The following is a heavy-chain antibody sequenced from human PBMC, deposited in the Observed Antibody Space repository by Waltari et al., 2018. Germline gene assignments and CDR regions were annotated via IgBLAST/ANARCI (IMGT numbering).Heavy chain of an antibody. J-gene: IGHJ3*02. D-gene: IGHD3-3*01. CDR1: GYSSSSGYY. V-gene: IGHV4-38-2*02. CDR2: IYHSGST. Sequence: QVQLQESGPGLVKPSETLSLTCAVSGYSSSSGYYWGWIRQPPGKGLEWIGSIYHSGSTDYNPSRKSRVTISVDTSKNQFSLKLSSVTAADTAVYYCAREVLRVLEWLSDAFDIWGQGTMVTVSS. CDR3: AREVLRVLEWLSDAFDI.